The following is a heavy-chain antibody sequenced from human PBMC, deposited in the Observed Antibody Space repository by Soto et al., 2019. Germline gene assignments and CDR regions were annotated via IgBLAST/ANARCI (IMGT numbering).Heavy chain of an antibody. CDR3: AKDGPGGHGDSDLVYDY. CDR2: ISGSGGST. V-gene: IGHV3-23*01. J-gene: IGHJ4*02. D-gene: IGHD3-22*01. CDR1: GFTFSSYG. Sequence: EVQVLESGGGLVQPGGSLRLSCAASGFTFSSYGMNWVRQAPGKGLEWVSTISGSGGSTYYADSVRGRFTISRDNSKNTRYLQMNSLRAEDTAIYYCAKDGPGGHGDSDLVYDYWGQGTPVTVSS.